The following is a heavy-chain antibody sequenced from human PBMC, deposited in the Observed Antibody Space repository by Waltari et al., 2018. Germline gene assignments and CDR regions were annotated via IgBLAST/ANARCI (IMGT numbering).Heavy chain of an antibody. CDR1: GGSFGSFW. Sequence: QVQLQQWGAGVLKPSETLSLTCVVNGGSFGSFWWSWIRQPPGKGLQWIGEIDQSDPPNYKPSLTRRVTISKDTSNNRFSLKLTSLTATDTAVYYCTKSASCDMDPSCDVVAYWGQGTLVTVSA. CDR3: TKSASCDMDPSCDVVAY. J-gene: IGHJ4*02. D-gene: IGHD2-15*01. CDR2: IDQSDPP. V-gene: IGHV4-34*02.